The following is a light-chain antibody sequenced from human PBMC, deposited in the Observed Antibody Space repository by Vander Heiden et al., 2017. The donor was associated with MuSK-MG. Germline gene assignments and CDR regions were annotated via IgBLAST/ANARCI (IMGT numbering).Light chain of an antibody. Sequence: EIVLTQSPATLTLSPGERATVSCRTSQSVNRYLAWYQQKPGQVPRLLIYHASNRATGIPARFSGSGSGTDFTLTISALEPEDSAVYYCQQRSSWAPTFGGGTKVEFK. CDR3: QQRSSWAPT. CDR1: QSVNRY. V-gene: IGKV3-11*01. CDR2: HAS. J-gene: IGKJ4*01.